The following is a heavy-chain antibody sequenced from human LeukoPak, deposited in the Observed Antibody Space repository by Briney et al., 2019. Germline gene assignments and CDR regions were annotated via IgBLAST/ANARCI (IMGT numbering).Heavy chain of an antibody. CDR2: IKNDGSDK. D-gene: IGHD5-12*01. V-gene: IGHV3-7*01. J-gene: IGHJ4*02. CDR3: VNLGYSD. Sequence: GGSLRLSCEASGFSFSAAWMTWVRQAPGKGLEWVATIKNDGSDKYYVDYVKGRFTLSRDNAKNLVYLQMNSLRVEDTAVYYCVNLGYSDGGQGTLVTASS. CDR1: GFSFSAAW.